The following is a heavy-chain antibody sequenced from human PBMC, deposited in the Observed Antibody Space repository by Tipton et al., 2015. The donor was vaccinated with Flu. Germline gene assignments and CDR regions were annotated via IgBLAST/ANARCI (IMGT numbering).Heavy chain of an antibody. CDR2: IKQDGSEK. V-gene: IGHV3-7*01. J-gene: IGHJ4*02. CDR3: ARDPGDS. Sequence: VQLVQSGGGLVQPGGSLRLSCTASGFTFSSYWMSWVRQAPGKGLEWVASIKQDGSEKNYVGSVKGRFTISRDSAKNSLYLQMNSLRAEDTAVYYCARDPGDSWGQGTLVTVSS. CDR1: GFTFSSYW.